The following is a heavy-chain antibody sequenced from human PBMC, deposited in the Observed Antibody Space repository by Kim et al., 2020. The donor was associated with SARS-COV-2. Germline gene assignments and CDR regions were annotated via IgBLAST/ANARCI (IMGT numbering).Heavy chain of an antibody. J-gene: IGHJ4*02. V-gene: IGHV3-23*01. CDR2: ISARGDRT. D-gene: IGHD5-12*01. CDR3: TNGWLSPFDN. Sequence: GGSLRLSCTGSGFIFDTYAMSWVRQAPGKGLEWVSSISARGDRTYYADFMKGRSTISRDNSKKTLDLQMKSLRDEDTANYYCTNGWLSPFDNWGQGSLVIVSS. CDR1: GFIFDTYA.